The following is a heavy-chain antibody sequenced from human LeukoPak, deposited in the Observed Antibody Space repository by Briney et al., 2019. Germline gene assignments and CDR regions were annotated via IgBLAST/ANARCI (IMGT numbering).Heavy chain of an antibody. Sequence: GGSLRLSCAASGFTFSSYAMNWVRQAPGKGLEWVSGISNSGDSTYYADSVKGRFTISRDNAKNSLYLQMNSLRAEDTAVYYCAPGDSSSWYAYWGQGTLVTVSS. CDR1: GFTFSSYA. V-gene: IGHV3-23*01. D-gene: IGHD6-13*01. CDR3: APGDSSSWYAY. CDR2: ISNSGDST. J-gene: IGHJ4*02.